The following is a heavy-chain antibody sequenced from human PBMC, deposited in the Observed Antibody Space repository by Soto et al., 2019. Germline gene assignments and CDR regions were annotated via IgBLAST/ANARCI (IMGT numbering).Heavy chain of an antibody. D-gene: IGHD2-15*01. CDR2: ISYDGSNK. V-gene: IGHV3-30*18. Sequence: PGGSLILSCAASGFTFSSYGMHWVRQAPGKGLEWVAVISYDGSNKYYADSAKGRFTISRDNSKNTLYLQMNSLRAEDTAVYYCAKDRREVVVAAPFDYWGQGTLVTVSS. J-gene: IGHJ4*02. CDR3: AKDRREVVVAAPFDY. CDR1: GFTFSSYG.